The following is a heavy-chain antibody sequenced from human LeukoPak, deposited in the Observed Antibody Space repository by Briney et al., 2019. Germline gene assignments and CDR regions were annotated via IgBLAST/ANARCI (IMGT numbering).Heavy chain of an antibody. D-gene: IGHD3-22*01. CDR3: AKGPDYYDMEYMDV. V-gene: IGHV3-23*01. CDR2: ISGSGGST. J-gene: IGHJ6*03. Sequence: GGSLRLSCAASGFTFSSYGMSWVRQAPGKGLEWVSAISGSGGSTYYADSVKGRFTISRDNSKNTLYLQMNSLRAEDTAVYYCAKGPDYYDMEYMDVWGKGTTVTISS. CDR1: GFTFSSYG.